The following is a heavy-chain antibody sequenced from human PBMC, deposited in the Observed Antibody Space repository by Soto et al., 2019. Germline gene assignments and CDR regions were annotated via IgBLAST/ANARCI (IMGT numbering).Heavy chain of an antibody. CDR2: IYYSGST. V-gene: IGHV4-30-4*01. CDR1: GGSISSGDYY. Sequence: PSETLSLTCTVSGGSISSGDYYWSWIRQPPGKGLEWIGYIYYSGSTYYTPSLKSRVTISVDTSKNQFSLKLSSVTAADTAVYYCARGPAAPDWFDPWGQGTLVTVSS. CDR3: ARGPAAPDWFDP. D-gene: IGHD2-2*01. J-gene: IGHJ5*02.